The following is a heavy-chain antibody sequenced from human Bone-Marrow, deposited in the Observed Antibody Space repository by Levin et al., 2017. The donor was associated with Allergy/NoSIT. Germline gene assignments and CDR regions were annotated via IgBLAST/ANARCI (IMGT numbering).Heavy chain of an antibody. CDR1: GGSISSSSYY. D-gene: IGHD2/OR15-2a*01. CDR3: ARYLTFGWFDP. J-gene: IGHJ5*02. CDR2: IFYSGST. V-gene: IGHV4-39*01. Sequence: SETLSLTCTVSGGSISSSSYYWGWIRQPPGKGLEWIGNIFYSGSTFYNPSLKSRVTISVDTSKNQFSLRLSSVTAADTAGYYCARYLTFGWFDPWGQGTLVTVSS.